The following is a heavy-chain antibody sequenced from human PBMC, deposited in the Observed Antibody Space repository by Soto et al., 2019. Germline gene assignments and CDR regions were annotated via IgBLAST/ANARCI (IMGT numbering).Heavy chain of an antibody. CDR3: ASAAPPFQH. J-gene: IGHJ1*01. V-gene: IGHV3-72*01. CDR2: STNKANTYTT. CDR1: GFILSDHY. D-gene: IGHD6-25*01. Sequence: EVQLVESGGGLVQPGGSLRLSCAASGFILSDHYMDWVRQAPGKGREWVGRSTNKANTYTTEYVASIKGRFTNSRDEQNNSLHLQMNSLRPEDTAVYYCASAAPPFQHWGQGTLVTVSS.